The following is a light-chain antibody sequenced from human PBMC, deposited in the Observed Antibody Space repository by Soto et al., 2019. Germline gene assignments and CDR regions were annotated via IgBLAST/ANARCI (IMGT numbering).Light chain of an antibody. J-gene: IGKJ4*01. Sequence: DVQMTQSPSSLSASVGDRVTITCRTSQDIKDWLAWYQQKPAKAPKSLISAASNLQPGVPSRFSGSGSGTEFTLTITSLQPEDSATYYCQQYNIYPLTVGGGTKVEIK. V-gene: IGKV1D-16*01. CDR3: QQYNIYPLT. CDR1: QDIKDW. CDR2: AAS.